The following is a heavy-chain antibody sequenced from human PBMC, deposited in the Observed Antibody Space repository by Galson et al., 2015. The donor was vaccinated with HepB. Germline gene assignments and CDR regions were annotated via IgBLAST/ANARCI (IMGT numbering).Heavy chain of an antibody. CDR2: TYYRSKWYN. Sequence: CAISGDSVSSNSAAWNWIRQSPSRGLEWLGRTYYRSKWYNDYAVSVKSRIIINPDTSKNQFSLLLNSVTPEDTAVYYCARDRKQWLGYYYYGMDVWGQGTTVTVSS. J-gene: IGHJ6*02. D-gene: IGHD6-19*01. CDR3: ARDRKQWLGYYYYGMDV. CDR1: GDSVSSNSAA. V-gene: IGHV6-1*01.